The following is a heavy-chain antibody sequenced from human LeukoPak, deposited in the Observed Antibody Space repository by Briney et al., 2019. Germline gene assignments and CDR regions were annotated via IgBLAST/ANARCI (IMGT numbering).Heavy chain of an antibody. CDR2: ISSSGGST. Sequence: PGGSLRLSCAASGFTFSSYAMSWVRQAPGKGLEWVSAISSSGGSTYYADSVKGGFTISRDNSKNTLYLQMNSLRAEDTAVYYCAKALAVAGPYYGMDVWGQGTTVTVSS. CDR3: AKALAVAGPYYGMDV. V-gene: IGHV3-23*01. CDR1: GFTFSSYA. D-gene: IGHD6-19*01. J-gene: IGHJ6*02.